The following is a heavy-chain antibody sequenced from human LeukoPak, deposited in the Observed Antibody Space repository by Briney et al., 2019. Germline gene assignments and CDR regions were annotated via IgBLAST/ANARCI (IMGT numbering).Heavy chain of an antibody. V-gene: IGHV3-15*01. CDR3: TKDHASGSSSIDC. D-gene: IGHD3-10*01. J-gene: IGHJ4*02. Sequence: GGSLRLSCTASGFTFSNVWMSWVRQAPGKGLEWVGRIKSKTDGGTVDYAAPVKGRFTISRDELKSTLYLEMSSLITEDTAVYYCTKDHASGSSSIDCWGQGTLVTVSS. CDR2: IKSKTDGGTV. CDR1: GFTFSNVW.